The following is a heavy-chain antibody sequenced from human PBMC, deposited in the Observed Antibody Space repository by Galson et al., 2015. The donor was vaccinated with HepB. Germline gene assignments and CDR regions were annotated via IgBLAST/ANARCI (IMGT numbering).Heavy chain of an antibody. CDR1: GFTFSSYG. CDR3: AKGGNAVGAQGGIDY. Sequence: SLRLSCAASGFTFSSYGMHWVRQAPGKGLEWVAVISYDGSNKYYADSVKGRFTISRDNSENTLYLQMNSLRAEDTAVYYCAKGGNAVGAQGGIDYWGQGTLVTVSS. J-gene: IGHJ4*02. V-gene: IGHV3-30*18. D-gene: IGHD4-23*01. CDR2: ISYDGSNK.